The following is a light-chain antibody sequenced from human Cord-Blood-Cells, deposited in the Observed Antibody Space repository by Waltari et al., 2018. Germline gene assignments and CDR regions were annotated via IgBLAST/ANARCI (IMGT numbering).Light chain of an antibody. V-gene: IGLV1-40*01. CDR2: GNS. CDR3: QAYDSSLSGYV. CDR1: SSNLGAGYD. J-gene: IGLJ1*01. Sequence: QSVLTQPPSVSGAPGQRVTISCTGSSSNLGAGYDVNWYQQLPGKAPKPLNLGNSKRPSGVPDRVAGSKSGTSASLGITGRQAEDEADYYCQAYDSSLSGYVFGTGTKVTVL.